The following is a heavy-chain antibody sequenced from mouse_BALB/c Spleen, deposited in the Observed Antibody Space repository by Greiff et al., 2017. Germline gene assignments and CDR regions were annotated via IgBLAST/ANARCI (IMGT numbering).Heavy chain of an antibody. CDR1: GFNIKDTY. D-gene: IGHD4-1*01. Sequence: EVKLVESGAELVKPGASVKLSCTASGFNIKDTYMHWVKQRPEQGLEWIGRIDPANGNTKYDPKFQGKATITADTSSNTAYLQLSSLTSEDTAVYYCASGANWDTFDVWGAGTTVTVSS. J-gene: IGHJ1*01. CDR3: ASGANWDTFDV. V-gene: IGHV14-3*02. CDR2: IDPANGNT.